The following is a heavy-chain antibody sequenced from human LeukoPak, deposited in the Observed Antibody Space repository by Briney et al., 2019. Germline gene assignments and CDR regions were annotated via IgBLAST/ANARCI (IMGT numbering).Heavy chain of an antibody. J-gene: IGHJ3*02. CDR2: ISGSGGST. D-gene: IGHD3-22*01. CDR1: GFTFSSYA. Sequence: PGGSMRLSCAASGFTFSSYAMSWVRQAPGKGLEWVSAISGSGGSTYYADSVKGRFTISRDNSKNTLYLQMNSLRAEDTAVYHCAKRFYSDYYDSSGNYYDAFDIWGQGTMVTVSS. CDR3: AKRFYSDYYDSSGNYYDAFDI. V-gene: IGHV3-23*01.